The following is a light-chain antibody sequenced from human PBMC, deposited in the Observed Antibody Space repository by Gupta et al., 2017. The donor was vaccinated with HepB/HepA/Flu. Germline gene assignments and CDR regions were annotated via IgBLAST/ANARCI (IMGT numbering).Light chain of an antibody. Sequence: SVLTQPPSASGTPGQRVTISCSGSSSNIVSNTVNWYQQLPGTAPKLLIYSNNQRPSGVPDRFSGSKSGTSASLAISGLQSEDEAEYYCAAWDDSLNGGVFGGGTKLTVL. CDR3: AAWDDSLNGGV. CDR2: SNN. J-gene: IGLJ2*01. V-gene: IGLV1-44*01. CDR1: SSNIVSNT.